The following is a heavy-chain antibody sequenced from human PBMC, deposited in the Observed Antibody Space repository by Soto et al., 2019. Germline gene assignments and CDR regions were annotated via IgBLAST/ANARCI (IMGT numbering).Heavy chain of an antibody. CDR1: GYTFTGYY. V-gene: IGHV1-2*02. CDR2: INPNSGGT. Sequence: QVQLVQSGAEVKKPGASVKVSCKASGYTFTGYYMHWVRQAPGQGLEWMGWINPNSGGTNYAQKFQGRVTMTRDTSISTAYMELSRLRSDDTAVYYCARDLDITYYDSSGYYFSKPNWYFDLWGRGTLVTVSS. J-gene: IGHJ2*01. D-gene: IGHD3-22*01. CDR3: ARDLDITYYDSSGYYFSKPNWYFDL.